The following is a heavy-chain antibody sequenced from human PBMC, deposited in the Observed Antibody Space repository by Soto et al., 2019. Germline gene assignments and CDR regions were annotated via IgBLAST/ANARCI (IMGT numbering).Heavy chain of an antibody. D-gene: IGHD3-10*01. V-gene: IGHV3-23*01. CDR1: GFTFSSYA. Sequence: GGSLRLSCASSGFTFSSYAMSWVRQAPGKGLEWVSAISGSGGSTYYADSVKGRFTISRDNSKNTLYLQMNSLRAEDTAVYYCAKDVVVRGVPLLDYWGQGTLVTVS. J-gene: IGHJ4*02. CDR2: ISGSGGST. CDR3: AKDVVVRGVPLLDY.